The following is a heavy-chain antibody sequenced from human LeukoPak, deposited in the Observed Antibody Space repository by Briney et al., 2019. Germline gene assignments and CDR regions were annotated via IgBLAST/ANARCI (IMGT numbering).Heavy chain of an antibody. J-gene: IGHJ3*02. Sequence: PGGSLRLSCVASGFTFSSYAMSWVRQAPGKGLEWVSAISGSGGSTYYADSVKGRFTISRDNSKNTLYLQMNSLRAEDTAVHYCAGAWENGESDAFDIWGQGTMVTVSS. CDR1: GFTFSSYA. V-gene: IGHV3-23*01. CDR2: ISGSGGST. CDR3: AGAWENGESDAFDI. D-gene: IGHD3-10*01.